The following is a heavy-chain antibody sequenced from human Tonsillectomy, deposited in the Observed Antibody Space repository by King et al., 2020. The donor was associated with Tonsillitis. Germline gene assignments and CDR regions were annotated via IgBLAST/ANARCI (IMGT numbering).Heavy chain of an antibody. CDR2: SNPNSGGT. D-gene: IGHD1-20*01. CDR1: GYTFTTYY. Sequence: VQLVESGAEVTKPGASVKVSCKASGYTFTTYYIHWVRQAPGQGLEWMGWSNPNSGGTNYAKKFQGRVAMTRDPSISTAYMELSRLRSDDTAVYYCARVYNWNDGDYWGQGTLVTVSS. J-gene: IGHJ4*02. CDR3: ARVYNWNDGDY. V-gene: IGHV1-2*02.